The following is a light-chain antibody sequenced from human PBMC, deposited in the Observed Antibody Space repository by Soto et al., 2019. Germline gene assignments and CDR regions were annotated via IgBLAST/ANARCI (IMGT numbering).Light chain of an antibody. V-gene: IGKV1-5*03. CDR1: RSISSW. CDR3: QQSYSTPPGT. CDR2: KAS. Sequence: IHMTQSPSTRSTSVGDIVTTSCLCSRSISSWLSWYQQKPGKAPKLLIYKASSLESGVPSRFSGSGSGTDFTLTISSLQPEDFATYYCQQSYSTPPGTFGQGTKVDIK. J-gene: IGKJ1*01.